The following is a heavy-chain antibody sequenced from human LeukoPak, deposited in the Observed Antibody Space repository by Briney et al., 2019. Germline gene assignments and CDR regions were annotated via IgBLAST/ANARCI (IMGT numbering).Heavy chain of an antibody. CDR1: GFTFSSYS. D-gene: IGHD3-22*01. J-gene: IGHJ4*02. Sequence: GGSLRLSCAASGFTFSSYSMNWVRQAPGKGLEWVSSISSSSSYIYYADSVKGRFTISRDNSKNTLYLQMNSLRAEDTAVYYCAAEYYDSSGYPYGLDYWGQGTLVTVSS. V-gene: IGHV3-21*01. CDR2: ISSSSSYI. CDR3: AAEYYDSSGYPYGLDY.